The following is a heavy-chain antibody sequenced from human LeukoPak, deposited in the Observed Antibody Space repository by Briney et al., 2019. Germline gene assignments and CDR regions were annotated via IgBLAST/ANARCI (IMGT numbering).Heavy chain of an antibody. CDR1: AGSFSPAH. J-gene: IGHJ4*02. D-gene: IGHD6-6*01. CDR3: ARDRYSSSSAVDY. CDR2: IYYSGST. V-gene: IGHV4-59*04. Sequence: KPSETLSLTCTFSAGSFSPAHWGWFRQPPGKGLEWIGNIYYSGSTYYNPSLKSRVTISVDTSKNQFSLKLSSVTAADTAMYFCARDRYSSSSAVDYWGQGTLVTVSS.